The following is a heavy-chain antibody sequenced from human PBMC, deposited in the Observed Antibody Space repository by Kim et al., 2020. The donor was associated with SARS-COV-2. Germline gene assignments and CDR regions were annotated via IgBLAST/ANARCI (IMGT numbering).Heavy chain of an antibody. V-gene: IGHV1-69*13. CDR1: GGTFSSYA. D-gene: IGHD3-3*01. Sequence: SVKVSCKASGGTFSSYAISWVRQAPGQGLEWMGGIIPIFGTANYAQKFQGRVTITADESTSTAYMELSSLRSEDTAVYYCARATIFGPNDLTQNGFDPWGQGTLVTVSS. CDR2: IIPIFGTA. J-gene: IGHJ5*02. CDR3: ARATIFGPNDLTQNGFDP.